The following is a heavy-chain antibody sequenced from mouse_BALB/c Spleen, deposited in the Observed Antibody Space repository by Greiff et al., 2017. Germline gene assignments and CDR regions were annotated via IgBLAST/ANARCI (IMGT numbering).Heavy chain of an antibody. J-gene: IGHJ4*01. Sequence: QVQLQQSGPGLVQPSQSLSITCTVSGFSLTSYGVHWVRQSPGKGLEWLGVIWSGGSTDYNAAFISRLSISKDNSKSQVFFKMNSLQANDTAIYYWARKKGYRYGYAMDYWGQGTSVTVSS. CDR2: IWSGGST. CDR1: GFSLTSYG. V-gene: IGHV2-2*02. CDR3: ARKKGYRYGYAMDY. D-gene: IGHD2-14*01.